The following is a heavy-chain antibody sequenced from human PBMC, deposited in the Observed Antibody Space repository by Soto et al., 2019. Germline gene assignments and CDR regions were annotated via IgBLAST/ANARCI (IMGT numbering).Heavy chain of an antibody. J-gene: IGHJ6*03. V-gene: IGHV3-21*01. CDR2: ITSNNI. CDR3: ARPDRIFYYMDV. CDR1: GFTFSAYS. Sequence: EVQLVESGGGLVKPGGSLRLSCETSGFTFSAYSMNWVRQAPGRGLEFVSSITSNNIYYADSERGRFTISRDNAKNSLYLQMTSLREDDTAVYYCARPDRIFYYMDVWGKGTTVTVSS.